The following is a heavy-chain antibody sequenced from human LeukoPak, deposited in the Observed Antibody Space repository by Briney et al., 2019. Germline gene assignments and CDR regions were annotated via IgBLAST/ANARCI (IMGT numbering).Heavy chain of an antibody. Sequence: GGSLRPSCAASGFTFSSYGMHWVRQAPGKGLEWVAVISYDGSNKYYADSVKGRFTISRDNSKNTLYLQMNSLRAEDTAVYYCAKPTTYYYDSSGYFDYWGQGTLVTVSS. V-gene: IGHV3-30*18. CDR3: AKPTTYYYDSSGYFDY. CDR1: GFTFSSYG. CDR2: ISYDGSNK. J-gene: IGHJ4*02. D-gene: IGHD3-22*01.